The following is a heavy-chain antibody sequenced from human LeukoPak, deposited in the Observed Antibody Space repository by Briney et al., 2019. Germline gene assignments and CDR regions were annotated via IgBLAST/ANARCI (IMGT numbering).Heavy chain of an antibody. Sequence: GSVKVSCKASGYTFTSYDINWVRQATGQGPEWMGWMNPNSGNTGYAQKFQGRVTMTRNTSISTAYMELSSLRSEDTAVYYCARGLYGDYLTDNWSDPWGQGTLVTVSS. V-gene: IGHV1-8*01. CDR2: MNPNSGNT. CDR3: ARGLYGDYLTDNWSDP. D-gene: IGHD4-17*01. CDR1: GYTFTSYD. J-gene: IGHJ5*02.